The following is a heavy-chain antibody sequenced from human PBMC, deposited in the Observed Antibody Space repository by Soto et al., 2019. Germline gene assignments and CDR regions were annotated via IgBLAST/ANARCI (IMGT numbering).Heavy chain of an antibody. Sequence: ASVTVSCKVSGWTLTEFSMHWVGQSPGKGREWMGVFDPEDGEAIYAPKFQGRVTLTEDRSTDTAYLELSSLKSEDTAIYYCATGDSHCYYTLDYWGQGSLVTVSS. CDR2: FDPEDGEA. J-gene: IGHJ4*02. D-gene: IGHD3-22*01. CDR3: ATGDSHCYYTLDY. V-gene: IGHV1-24*01. CDR1: GWTLTEFS.